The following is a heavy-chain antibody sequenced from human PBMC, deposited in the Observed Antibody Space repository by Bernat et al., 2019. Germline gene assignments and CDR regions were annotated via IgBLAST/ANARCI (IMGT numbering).Heavy chain of an antibody. CDR1: GFTFSSYS. V-gene: IGHV3-21*01. J-gene: IGHJ4*02. CDR3: ASMVTTTYYFDY. D-gene: IGHD4-11*01. CDR2: ISSSSSYI. Sequence: EVQLVESGGGLVKPGGSLRLSCAASGFTFSSYSMNWVRQAPGKGLEWVSSISSSSSYIYYADSGKGRFTISRDNAKNSLYLQMNSLRAEDTAVYYCASMVTTTYYFDYWGQGTLVTVSS.